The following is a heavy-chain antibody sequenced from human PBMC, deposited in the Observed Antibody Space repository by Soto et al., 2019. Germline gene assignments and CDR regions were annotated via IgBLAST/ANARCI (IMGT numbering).Heavy chain of an antibody. CDR2: IPSTSIPI. CDR3: ARYYDSSGPDL. CDR1: GFTFSSYA. J-gene: IGHJ2*01. D-gene: IGHD3-22*01. Sequence: PGGSLRLSCAASGFTFSSYAMSWVRQAPGKGLEWLSYIPSTSIPIYYANSVKGRFTISRDNAKNSLYLQMNSLRAEDTAVYYCARYYDSSGPDLWGRGTLVTVSS. V-gene: IGHV3-48*01.